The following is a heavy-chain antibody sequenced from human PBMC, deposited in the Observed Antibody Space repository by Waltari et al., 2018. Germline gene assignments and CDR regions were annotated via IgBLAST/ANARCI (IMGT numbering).Heavy chain of an antibody. CDR1: GFTVSTNY. V-gene: IGHV3-53*01. J-gene: IGHJ4*02. D-gene: IGHD1-26*01. Sequence: EVQLVESGGGLIQPGGSLRLSCAASGFTVSTNYMTWVRQAPGKGLEWLSVIYRGGSTYYADSVKGRFTISRDNSKNTLYLQMNSLRAEDTAVYYCARDPSGSYPGGYWGQGTLVTVSS. CDR3: ARDPSGSYPGGY. CDR2: IYRGGST.